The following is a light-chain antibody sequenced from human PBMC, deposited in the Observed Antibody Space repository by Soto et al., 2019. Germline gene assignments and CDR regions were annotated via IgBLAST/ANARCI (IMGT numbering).Light chain of an antibody. Sequence: DIQMTQSPYTLSPSVGDRVSITCRASQSISGWLAWYQQKPGKAPKLLIYDASSLESGVPSRFSGSGSGTELSLNISRLQPDGFATYYCQQYNSYSVNAFGQGTKLEI. CDR2: DAS. CDR1: QSISGW. CDR3: QQYNSYSVNA. J-gene: IGKJ2*01. V-gene: IGKV1-5*01.